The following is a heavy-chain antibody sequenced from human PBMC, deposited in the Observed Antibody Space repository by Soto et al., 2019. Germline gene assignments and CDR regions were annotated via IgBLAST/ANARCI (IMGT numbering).Heavy chain of an antibody. CDR3: AREAVGGEYYYFDY. CDR1: AYTFTGYY. J-gene: IGHJ4*02. V-gene: IGHV1-2*02. D-gene: IGHD3-10*01. CDR2: LNPNTGVT. Sequence: QVQLVQSGAEVKKPGASVMVSCKASAYTFTGYYIHWVRQAPGQVLEWMGWLNPNTGVTKYAHKFQGRVIMTRHTSISTAYMHLSSLTSDDTAIYYCAREAVGGEYYYFDYWGQGPLVTVSS.